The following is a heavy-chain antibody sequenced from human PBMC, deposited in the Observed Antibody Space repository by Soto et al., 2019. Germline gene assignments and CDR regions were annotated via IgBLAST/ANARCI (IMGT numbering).Heavy chain of an antibody. D-gene: IGHD2-15*01. J-gene: IGHJ6*02. CDR3: ARYEGDSGNPRDYYYGMDV. CDR1: GGSISGSYW. V-gene: IGHV4-4*02. Sequence: SETLSLTCAVSGGSISGSYWWCWVRPPPGKGVWVIGDIYHSGSTNYNPSLKSRVTISVDKSKNQFSLKLSSVTAADTAVYYSARYEGDSGNPRDYYYGMDVWGQGTPVTVSS. CDR2: IYHSGST.